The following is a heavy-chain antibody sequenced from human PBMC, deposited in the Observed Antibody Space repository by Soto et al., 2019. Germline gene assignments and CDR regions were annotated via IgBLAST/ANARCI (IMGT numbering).Heavy chain of an antibody. D-gene: IGHD3-10*01. CDR1: GGRFSSYA. Sequence: QVQLVQSGAEVKKPGSSVKVSCRASGGRFSSYAINWVRQAPGQGLEWMGGIVPIFGTANYAQKFMGRVTTTTDESTTTVYMELRSLTSEDTAVYFCAGGPSGRYDLGWFDAGGQGTLVTVSS. V-gene: IGHV1-69*01. CDR2: IVPIFGTA. CDR3: AGGPSGRYDLGWFDA. J-gene: IGHJ5*02.